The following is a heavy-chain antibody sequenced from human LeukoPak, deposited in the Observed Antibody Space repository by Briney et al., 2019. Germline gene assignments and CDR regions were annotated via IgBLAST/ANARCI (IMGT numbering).Heavy chain of an antibody. CDR1: GGTFSSYA. Sequence: SVKVSCKASGGTFSSYAISWVRQAPGQGLEWMGRIIPILGIANYAQKFQGRGTITADKATSTAYMELSSLRSEDTAVYYCASNDIVVVPAAEDGYWGQGTLVTVSS. V-gene: IGHV1-69*04. D-gene: IGHD2-2*01. CDR2: IIPILGIA. J-gene: IGHJ4*02. CDR3: ASNDIVVVPAAEDGY.